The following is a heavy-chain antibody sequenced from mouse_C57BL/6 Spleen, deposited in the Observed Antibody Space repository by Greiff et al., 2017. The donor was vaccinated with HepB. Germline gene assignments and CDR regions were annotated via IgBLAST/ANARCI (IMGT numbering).Heavy chain of an antibody. Sequence: VQLQQSGAELVRPGASVKLSCKASGYTFTDYYINWVKQRPGQGLEWIARIYPGSGNTYYNEKFKGKATLTAEKASSTAYMQLSSLTSEDSAVYFCARLAAQAPWFAYWGQGTLVTVSA. D-gene: IGHD3-2*02. V-gene: IGHV1-76*01. J-gene: IGHJ3*01. CDR3: ARLAAQAPWFAY. CDR2: IYPGSGNT. CDR1: GYTFTDYY.